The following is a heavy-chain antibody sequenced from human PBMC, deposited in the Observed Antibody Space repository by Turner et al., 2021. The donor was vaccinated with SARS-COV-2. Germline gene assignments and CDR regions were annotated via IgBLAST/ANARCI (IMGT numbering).Heavy chain of an antibody. CDR3: ARDYSSSSYLVSWFDP. D-gene: IGHD6-6*01. CDR2: IVYDGSFK. J-gene: IGHJ5*02. V-gene: IGHV3-33*05. CDR1: GFTFSSYG. Sequence: QVQLVESGGGVVQPGRSLRLSCAASGFTFSSYGMHWVRQAPGKGLEWVAVIVYDGSFKYYGDSVKGRFTISRDNSKNTLYLQMNSLRAEDTAVYYCARDYSSSSYLVSWFDPWGQGTLVTVSS.